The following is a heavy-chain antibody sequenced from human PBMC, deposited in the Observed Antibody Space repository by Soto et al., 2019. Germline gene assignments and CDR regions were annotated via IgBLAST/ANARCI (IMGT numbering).Heavy chain of an antibody. CDR3: AREYGYGSGSSGCYLDF. CDR1: GFTFSSYA. D-gene: IGHD3-10*01. CDR2: ISYDGSNK. Sequence: LGLSCAASGFTFSSYAMHRVRQAPGKGVEWVAVISYDGSNKYYADSVKGRCTISRDNSKNTLYLQMNSLRAEDTAVYYCAREYGYGSGSSGCYLDFRGQGTRVTVSS. V-gene: IGHV3-30-3*01. J-gene: IGHJ4*02.